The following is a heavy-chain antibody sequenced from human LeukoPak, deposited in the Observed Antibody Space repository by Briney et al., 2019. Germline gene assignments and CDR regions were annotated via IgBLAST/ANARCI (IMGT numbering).Heavy chain of an antibody. V-gene: IGHV3-53*05. J-gene: IGHJ4*02. Sequence: PGGSLRLSCAASGFTVSSNYMSWVRQAPGKGLEWVSIIYSGGSTFYADSVKGRFTTSRDNSKNTLYLQMNSLRPEDTAVYYCARSRRRELLGTYFDYWGQGTLVTVSS. CDR1: GFTVSSNY. D-gene: IGHD1-26*01. CDR3: ARSRRRELLGTYFDY. CDR2: IYSGGST.